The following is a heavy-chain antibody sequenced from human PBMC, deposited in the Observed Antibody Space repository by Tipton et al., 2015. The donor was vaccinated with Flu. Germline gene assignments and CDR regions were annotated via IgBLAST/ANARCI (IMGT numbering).Heavy chain of an antibody. CDR1: GYTFTSYY. J-gene: IGHJ6*03. CDR2: INPSGGST. Sequence: QVQLVQSGAEVKKPGASVKVSCKASGYTFTSYYMHWVRQAPGQGLEWMGIINPSGGSTSYAQKLQGRVTMTRDTSTSTVYMELSSLRSEDTAVYYCASGYGWNYYYMDVWGKGTTVTVSS. CDR3: ASGYGWNYYYMDV. V-gene: IGHV1-46*04. D-gene: IGHD1-1*01.